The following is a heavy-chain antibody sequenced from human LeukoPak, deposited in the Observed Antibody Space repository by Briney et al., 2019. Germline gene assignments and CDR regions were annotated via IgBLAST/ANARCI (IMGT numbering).Heavy chain of an antibody. V-gene: IGHV1-18*01. CDR3: ARDYSSPYYYDSSGYHLGDY. J-gene: IGHJ4*02. D-gene: IGHD3-22*01. Sequence: ASVKVSCKASGYTFTSYGISWVRQAPGQGLEWMGWISAYNGNTNYAQKLQGRVTMTTDTSTSTAYMELRSLRSDDTAVYYCARDYSSPYYYDSSGYHLGDYWGQGTLVTVSS. CDR2: ISAYNGNT. CDR1: GYTFTSYG.